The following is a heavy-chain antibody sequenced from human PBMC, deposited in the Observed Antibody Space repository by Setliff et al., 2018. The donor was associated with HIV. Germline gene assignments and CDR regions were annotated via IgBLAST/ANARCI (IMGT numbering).Heavy chain of an antibody. CDR1: GFNFDDYG. CDR2: INWNGGST. CDR3: ARDYLYYNLYNGSPVYGMDV. J-gene: IGHJ6*02. D-gene: IGHD3-3*01. Sequence: PGGSLRLSCVTSGFNFDDYGMSWVRQAPGKGLEWVSGINWNGGSTGYADSVKGRFTISRDNSKNSLYLQMNSLRVEDTAVYYCARDYLYYNLYNGSPVYGMDVWGQGTTVTVSS. V-gene: IGHV3-20*04.